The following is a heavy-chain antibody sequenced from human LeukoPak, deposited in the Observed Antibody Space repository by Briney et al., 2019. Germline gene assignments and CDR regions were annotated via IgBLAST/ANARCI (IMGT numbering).Heavy chain of an antibody. CDR1: EFTFSNYI. J-gene: IGHJ6*03. V-gene: IGHV3-21*01. Sequence: PGGSLRLSCTASEFTFSNYIMSWGRQAPGKGLEWVSSISSSRSYIYYGDSMKGRFTISRDNAKNSLYLQMNSLRAEDTAVYYCARVVSVAWSERRPGYFYMDVWGKGTTVTVSS. CDR3: ARVVSVAWSERRPGYFYMDV. CDR2: ISSSRSYI. D-gene: IGHD1-1*01.